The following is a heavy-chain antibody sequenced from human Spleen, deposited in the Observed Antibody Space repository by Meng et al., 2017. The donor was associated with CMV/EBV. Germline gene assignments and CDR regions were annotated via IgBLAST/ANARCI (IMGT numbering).Heavy chain of an antibody. CDR2: IIPIFGTT. CDR1: GGTLNNYA. Sequence: SVKVSCKASGGTLNNYAFSWVRQAPGQGLEWMGGIIPIFGTTNYAQKFQGRVTITTDESTSTAYMDLSSLRSEDTAVYYCAANGYCGGDCYYYLDYWGQGTLVTVSS. D-gene: IGHD2-21*01. CDR3: AANGYCGGDCYYYLDY. J-gene: IGHJ4*02. V-gene: IGHV1-69*05.